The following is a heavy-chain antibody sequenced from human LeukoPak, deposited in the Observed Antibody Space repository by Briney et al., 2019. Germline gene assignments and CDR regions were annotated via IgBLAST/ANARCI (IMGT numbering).Heavy chain of an antibody. Sequence: ASVKVSCKASGGTFSSYAISWVRQAPGQGLEWMGWISAYNGNTNYAQKLQGRVTMTTDTSTSTAYMELRSLRSDDTAVYYCARVESSGSYKAYWGQGTLVTVSS. CDR2: ISAYNGNT. CDR3: ARVESSGSYKAY. CDR1: GGTFSSYA. J-gene: IGHJ4*02. D-gene: IGHD1-26*01. V-gene: IGHV1-18*01.